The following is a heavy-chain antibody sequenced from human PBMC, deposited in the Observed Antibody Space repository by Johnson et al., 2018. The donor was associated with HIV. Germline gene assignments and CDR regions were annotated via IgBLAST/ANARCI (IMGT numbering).Heavy chain of an antibody. V-gene: IGHV3-30*02. Sequence: QVQLVESGGGLIQPGGSLRLSCAASGFTFDDYGMSWVRQAPGKGLEWVSFIRFAGSDEYYSNSVKGRFTISRDNSKNTLYLQMTSLRAEDTAVYFCAREMVTTGFRAVDLWGQGTMVTVSS. CDR2: IRFAGSDE. CDR1: GFTFDDYG. J-gene: IGHJ3*01. CDR3: AREMVTTGFRAVDL. D-gene: IGHD1-1*01.